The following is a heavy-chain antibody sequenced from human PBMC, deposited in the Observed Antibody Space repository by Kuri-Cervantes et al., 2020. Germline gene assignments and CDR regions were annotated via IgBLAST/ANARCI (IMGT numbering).Heavy chain of an antibody. V-gene: IGHV1-69*13. D-gene: IGHD1-26*01. CDR3: ARVHSGSYGWFDP. Sequence: SVKVSCKASGYTFTSYAMHWVRQAPGQGLEWMGGIIPIFGTANYAQKFQGRVTITADESTSTAYMELSSLRSEDTAVYYCARVHSGSYGWFDPWGQGTLVTVSS. CDR1: GYTFTSYA. CDR2: IIPIFGTA. J-gene: IGHJ5*02.